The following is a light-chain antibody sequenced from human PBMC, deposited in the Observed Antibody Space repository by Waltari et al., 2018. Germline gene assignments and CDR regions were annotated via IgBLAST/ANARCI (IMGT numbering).Light chain of an antibody. Sequence: IVLTQSPGTLSLSPGERAPLSCRASQSVGTYLAWYQQKPGQAPRLLIHGAYSRAAGIPDRFSGSGYGTDFSLTISRLEPEDFAVYFCQHHLRLPTTFGQGTKVEIK. J-gene: IGKJ1*01. CDR3: QHHLRLPTT. CDR2: GAY. V-gene: IGKV3-20*01. CDR1: QSVGTY.